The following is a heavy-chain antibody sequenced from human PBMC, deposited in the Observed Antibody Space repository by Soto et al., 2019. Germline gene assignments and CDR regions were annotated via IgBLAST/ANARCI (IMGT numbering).Heavy chain of an antibody. D-gene: IGHD2-2*01. Sequence: SVKVSCKASGGTFSSYTISWLRQAPGQGLEWMGRIIPILGIANYAQKFQGRVTITADKSTSTAYMELSSLRSEDTAVYYCARGYCSSTSCYGGWFDPWGQGTLVTVSS. CDR3: ARGYCSSTSCYGGWFDP. V-gene: IGHV1-69*02. CDR2: IIPILGIA. J-gene: IGHJ5*02. CDR1: GGTFSSYT.